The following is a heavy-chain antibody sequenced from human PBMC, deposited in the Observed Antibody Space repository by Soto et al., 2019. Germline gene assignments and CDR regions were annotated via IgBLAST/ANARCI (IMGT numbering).Heavy chain of an antibody. CDR3: ARGVRFGYSSSWYQRRIDY. V-gene: IGHV1-3*01. D-gene: IGHD6-13*01. CDR2: INAGNGNT. J-gene: IGHJ4*02. CDR1: GYTFTSYA. Sequence: GASVKVSCKASGYTFTSYAMHWVRQAPGQRLEWMGWINAGNGNTKYSQKFQGRVTITRDTSASTAYMELSSLRSEDTAVYYCARGVRFGYSSSWYQRRIDYWGQGTLVTVSS.